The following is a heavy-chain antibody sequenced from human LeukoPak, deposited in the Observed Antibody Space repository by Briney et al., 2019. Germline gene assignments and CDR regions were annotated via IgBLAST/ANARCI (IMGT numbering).Heavy chain of an antibody. Sequence: LGGSLRLSCAASGLTFTDFWMNWVRLAPGRGVEWLANIKPDGNEKYYVDSVKGRLTSSRDNAKNEVDLEMNSLRAEDTGVYYCSGRDSSRSPRAYWGQGTLVSVSS. CDR1: GLTFTDFW. CDR2: IKPDGNEK. V-gene: IGHV3-7*01. CDR3: SGRDSSRSPRAY. J-gene: IGHJ4*02. D-gene: IGHD2-2*01.